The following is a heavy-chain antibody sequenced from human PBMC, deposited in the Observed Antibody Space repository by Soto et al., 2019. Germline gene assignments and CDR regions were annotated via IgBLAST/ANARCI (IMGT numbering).Heavy chain of an antibody. J-gene: IGHJ5*02. D-gene: IGHD6-13*01. CDR3: AKALLLYSSPRNWFDP. Sequence: GGSLRLSCAASGFTFSSYGMHWVRQAPGKGLEWVAVISYDGSNKYYADSVKGRFTISRDNSKNTLYLQMNSLRAEDTAVYYCAKALLLYSSPRNWFDPWGQGTLVTVSS. CDR1: GFTFSSYG. CDR2: ISYDGSNK. V-gene: IGHV3-30*18.